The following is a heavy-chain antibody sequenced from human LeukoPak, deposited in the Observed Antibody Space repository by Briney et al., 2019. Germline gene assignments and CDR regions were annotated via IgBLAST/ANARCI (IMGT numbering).Heavy chain of an antibody. V-gene: IGHV1-69*06. CDR2: IIPIFGTA. CDR1: GGTFSSYA. J-gene: IGHJ3*02. CDR3: ARRPGPNYYDSSGYYYLDAFDI. D-gene: IGHD3-22*01. Sequence: ASVKVSCKASGGTFSSYAISWVRQAPGQGLEWMGGIIPIFGTANYAQKFQGRVTITADKSTSTAYMELSSLRSEDTAVYYCARRPGPNYYDSSGYYYLDAFDIWGQGTMVTVSS.